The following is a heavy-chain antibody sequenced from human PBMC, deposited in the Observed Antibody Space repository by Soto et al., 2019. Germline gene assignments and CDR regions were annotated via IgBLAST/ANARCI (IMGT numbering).Heavy chain of an antibody. Sequence: PSETLSLTSTVSGGSISSSGYYWGWIRQPPGKGLEWIGSIYYSGSTYYNPSLKSRVTISVDTSKNQFSLKLSSVTAADTAVYYCARLAVAGSIDYWGQGTLVTVSS. V-gene: IGHV4-39*01. CDR1: GGSISSSGYY. CDR3: ARLAVAGSIDY. J-gene: IGHJ4*02. CDR2: IYYSGST. D-gene: IGHD6-19*01.